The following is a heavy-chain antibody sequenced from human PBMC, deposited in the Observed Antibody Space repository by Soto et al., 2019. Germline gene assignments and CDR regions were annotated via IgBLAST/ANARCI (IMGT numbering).Heavy chain of an antibody. CDR3: ARGHSNGWFSSNWSHS. CDR1: GGSVSSNGAA. Sequence: SQTLSLTCAISGGSVSSNGAAWNWIRQSPSRGLEWLGRTYYRSKWYNDYVVSVKSRITINPGTSKNQSSLQLNSVTPEDTAVYYCARGHSNGWFSSNWSHSWGQGTLATVST. J-gene: IGHJ5*01. CDR2: TYYRSKWYN. V-gene: IGHV6-1*01. D-gene: IGHD6-19*01.